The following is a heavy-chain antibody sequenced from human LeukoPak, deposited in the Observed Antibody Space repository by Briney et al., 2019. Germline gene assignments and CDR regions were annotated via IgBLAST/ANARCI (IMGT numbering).Heavy chain of an antibody. CDR1: GGSITSGSYY. CDR3: ARVQAYCGGDCSGEPVYYYYYYMDV. D-gene: IGHD2-21*02. CDR2: IYTSGIT. Sequence: PSQTLSLTCTVSGGSITSGSYYWSWIRQPAGKGLEWIGRIYTSGITNYNPSLKSRVTISVDTSKNQFSLRLSSVTAADTAVYYCARVQAYCGGDCSGEPVYYYYYYMDVWGKGTTVTISS. J-gene: IGHJ6*03. V-gene: IGHV4-61*02.